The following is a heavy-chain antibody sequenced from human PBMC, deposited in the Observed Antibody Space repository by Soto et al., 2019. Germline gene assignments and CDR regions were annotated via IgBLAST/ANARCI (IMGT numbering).Heavy chain of an antibody. D-gene: IGHD3-10*01. Sequence: SETLSLTCTVSGDSFSTYYGSWIRQSPGKGLEWIGYIHYSGATNYNPSLKSRVTMSLDTSKRQFSLRLRSVTAADTAVYYCARALSMVRGAASYYFDYWGHGTLVTVSS. CDR1: GDSFSTYY. CDR3: ARALSMVRGAASYYFDY. J-gene: IGHJ4*01. V-gene: IGHV4-59*01. CDR2: IHYSGAT.